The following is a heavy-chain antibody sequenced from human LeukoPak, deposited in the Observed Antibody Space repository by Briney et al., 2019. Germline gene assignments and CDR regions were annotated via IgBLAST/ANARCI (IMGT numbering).Heavy chain of an antibody. D-gene: IGHD6-13*01. CDR1: GGSISSYY. CDR3: ARDGYSSSWNYYYYMDV. CDR2: INTSGST. J-gene: IGHJ6*03. Sequence: SETLSLTCTVSGGSISSYYWSWIRQPAGKGLEWIGRINTSGSTNYNPSLKSRVTMSVDTSKNQFSLKLSSVTAADTAVYYCARDGYSSSWNYYYYMDVWGKGTTVTVSS. V-gene: IGHV4-4*07.